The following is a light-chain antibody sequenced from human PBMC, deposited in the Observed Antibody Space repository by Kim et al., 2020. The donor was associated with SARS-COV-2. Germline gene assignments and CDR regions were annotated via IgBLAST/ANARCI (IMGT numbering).Light chain of an antibody. CDR3: QVWDSSSDHVV. Sequence: SYELTQAPSVSVAPGKTARITCGGSNIGGYSVHWYQQMPGQAPVLVIYSDTQRPSGIPERFSGSNSGNTATLTISRVEAGDEADYYCQVWDSSSDHVVFGGGTQLTVL. CDR2: SDT. V-gene: IGLV3-21*04. CDR1: NIGGYS. J-gene: IGLJ3*02.